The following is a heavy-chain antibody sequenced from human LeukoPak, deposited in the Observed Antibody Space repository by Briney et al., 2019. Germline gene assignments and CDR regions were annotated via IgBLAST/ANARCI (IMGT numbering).Heavy chain of an antibody. CDR3: ARGAIARLPTFDY. Sequence: SETLSLTCTVSGGSISSYYWSWIRQPPGKGLEWIGYIYYGGSTNYNPSLKSRVTISVDTSKNQFSLKLSSVTAADTAVYYCARGAIARLPTFDYWGQGTLVTVSS. CDR2: IYYGGST. J-gene: IGHJ4*02. CDR1: GGSISSYY. V-gene: IGHV4-59*01. D-gene: IGHD6-6*01.